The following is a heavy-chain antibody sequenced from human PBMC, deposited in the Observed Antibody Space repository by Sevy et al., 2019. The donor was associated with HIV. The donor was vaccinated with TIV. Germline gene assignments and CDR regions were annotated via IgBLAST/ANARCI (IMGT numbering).Heavy chain of an antibody. D-gene: IGHD3-10*01. CDR1: GFTFSSYA. CDR3: ARDRYYGSGSYYTFDY. Sequence: GGSLRLSCAASGFTFSSYAMHWVRQAPGKGLEWVAVTSYDGSNKYYADSVKARFTISRDNSKNTLYLQMNSLRAEDTAVYYCARDRYYGSGSYYTFDYWGQGTLVTVSS. J-gene: IGHJ4*02. V-gene: IGHV3-30-3*01. CDR2: TSYDGSNK.